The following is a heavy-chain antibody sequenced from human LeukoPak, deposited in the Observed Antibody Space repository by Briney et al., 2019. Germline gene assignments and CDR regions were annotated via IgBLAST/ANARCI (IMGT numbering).Heavy chain of an antibody. CDR1: GYTFTSYG. CDR3: AIDIVGGVVVAATPHFDY. D-gene: IGHD2-15*01. V-gene: IGHV1-18*01. J-gene: IGHJ4*02. Sequence: GASVKLSCKASGYTFTSYGISWVRQAPGQGLEWMGWISAYNGNTNYAQKLQGRVTMTTDTSTSTAYMELRSVRSDDTDVYYCAIDIVGGVVVAATPHFDYWGQGTLVTVSS. CDR2: ISAYNGNT.